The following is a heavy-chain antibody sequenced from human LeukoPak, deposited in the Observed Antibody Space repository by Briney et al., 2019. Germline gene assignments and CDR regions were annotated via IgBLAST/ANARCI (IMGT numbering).Heavy chain of an antibody. D-gene: IGHD1-26*01. CDR2: INPNSGGT. CDR3: ARDGGLGATLYYYYGMDV. J-gene: IGHJ6*02. CDR1: GYTFTGYY. Sequence: ASVNVSCKASGYTFTGYYMHWVRQAPGQGLEWMGWINPNSGGTNYAQKFQGWVTMTRDTSISTAYMELSRLRSDDTAVYYCARDGGLGATLYYYYGMDVWGQGTTVTVSS. V-gene: IGHV1-2*04.